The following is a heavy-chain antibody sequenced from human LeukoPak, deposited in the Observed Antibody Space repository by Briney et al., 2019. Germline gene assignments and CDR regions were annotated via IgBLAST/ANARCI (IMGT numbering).Heavy chain of an antibody. CDR2: ISGSGGST. Sequence: GGSLRLSCAASGFTFSSYAMSAGRQAPGKGLGWVSAISGSGGSTYYADSVKGRFTISRDNSKNTLYLHMNSLRAEDTAVYYCAKDRGGWYGDYFDYWGQGTLVTVSS. CDR3: AKDRGGWYGDYFDY. J-gene: IGHJ4*02. V-gene: IGHV3-23*01. CDR1: GFTFSSYA. D-gene: IGHD6-19*01.